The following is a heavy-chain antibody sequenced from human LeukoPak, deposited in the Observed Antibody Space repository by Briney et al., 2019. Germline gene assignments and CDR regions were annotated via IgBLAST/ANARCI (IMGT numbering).Heavy chain of an antibody. Sequence: SVKVSCKAFGGSFSSEAISWVRQAPGQGLEWMGGIIPIFGTTNYAQKFQGRATITTDESTSTAYMEVSSLRSEDTAVYYCGRKAGDCGGGSCYSIDYWGQGTLVTVSS. D-gene: IGHD2-15*01. CDR2: IIPIFGTT. CDR1: GGSFSSEA. CDR3: GRKAGDCGGGSCYSIDY. V-gene: IGHV1-69*05. J-gene: IGHJ4*02.